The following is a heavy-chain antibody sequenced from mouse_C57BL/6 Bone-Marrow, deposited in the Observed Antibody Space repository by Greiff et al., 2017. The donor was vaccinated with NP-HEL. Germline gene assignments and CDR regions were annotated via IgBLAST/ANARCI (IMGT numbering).Heavy chain of an antibody. CDR3: ALGNYGSSYFAY. Sequence: QVQLQQPGAELVMPGASVKLSCKASGYTFTSYWMHWVKQRPGQGLEWIGEIDPSDSYTNYNQKFKGKSTLTVDKSSSTAYMQLSSLTSEDSAVYYCALGNYGSSYFAYWGQGTLVTVSA. CDR1: GYTFTSYW. CDR2: IDPSDSYT. D-gene: IGHD1-1*01. J-gene: IGHJ3*01. V-gene: IGHV1-69*01.